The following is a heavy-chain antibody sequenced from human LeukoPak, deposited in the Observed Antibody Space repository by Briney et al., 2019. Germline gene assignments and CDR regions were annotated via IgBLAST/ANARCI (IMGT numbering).Heavy chain of an antibody. CDR1: GFTFSSYA. Sequence: GGSLRLSCAASGFTFSSYAMSWVRQAPGKGLEWVSAISGSGGSTYYADSVKGRFTISRDNPKNTLYLQMNSLRAEDTAVYYCATGDFDWLLGYFDYWGQGTLVTVSS. V-gene: IGHV3-23*01. J-gene: IGHJ4*02. D-gene: IGHD3-9*01. CDR3: ATGDFDWLLGYFDY. CDR2: ISGSGGST.